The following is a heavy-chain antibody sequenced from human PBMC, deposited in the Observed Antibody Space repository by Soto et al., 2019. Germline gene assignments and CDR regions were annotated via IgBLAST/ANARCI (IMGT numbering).Heavy chain of an antibody. D-gene: IGHD3-16*02. CDR3: TRDIYQDYVWGSYRYTVGY. CDR1: GFTFGDYA. V-gene: IGHV3-49*03. J-gene: IGHJ4*02. CDR2: IRSKAYGGTT. Sequence: GGSLRLSCTASGFTFGDYAMSWFRQAPGKGLEWVGFIRSKAYGGTTEYAASVKGRFTISRDDSKSIAYLQMNSLKTEDTAVYYCTRDIYQDYVWGSYRYTVGYWGQGTLVTVSS.